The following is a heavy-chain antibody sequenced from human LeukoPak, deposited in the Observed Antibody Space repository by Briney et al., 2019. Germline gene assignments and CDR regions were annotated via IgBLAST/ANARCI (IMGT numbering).Heavy chain of an antibody. CDR1: GFTFSSYA. Sequence: PGGSLRLSCAASGFTFSSYAMHWVRQAPGKGLEWMAVISYDGSNKYYADSVKGRFTISRDNSKNTLYLQMNSLRAEDTAVYYCAREEGSSPEMDYWGQGTLVTVSS. CDR2: ISYDGSNK. CDR3: AREEGSSPEMDY. D-gene: IGHD6-6*01. J-gene: IGHJ4*02. V-gene: IGHV3-30*01.